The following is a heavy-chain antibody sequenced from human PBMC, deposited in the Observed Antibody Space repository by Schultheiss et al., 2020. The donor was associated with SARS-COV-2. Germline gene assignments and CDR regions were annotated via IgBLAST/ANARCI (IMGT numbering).Heavy chain of an antibody. D-gene: IGHD2-15*01. J-gene: IGHJ1*01. V-gene: IGHV4-59*01. CDR3: ARGSNAGYCSGGSCYSGEYFQH. Sequence: SQTLSLTCAVYGGSFSGYYWSWIRQPPGKGLEWIGYIYYSGSTNYNPSLKSRVTISVDTSKNQFSLKLSSVTAADTAVYYCARGSNAGYCSGGSCYSGEYFQHWGQGTLVTVSS. CDR2: IYYSGST. CDR1: GGSFSGYY.